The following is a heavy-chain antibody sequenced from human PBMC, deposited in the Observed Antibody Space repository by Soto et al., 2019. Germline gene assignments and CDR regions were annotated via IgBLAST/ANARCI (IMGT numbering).Heavy chain of an antibody. CDR2: ISYDGSNK. CDR3: AKELEEVRGVIILHYPYYYGMDV. D-gene: IGHD3-10*01. CDR1: GFTFSSYG. J-gene: IGHJ6*02. V-gene: IGHV3-30*18. Sequence: GGSLRLSCAASGFTFSSYGMHWVRQAPGKGLEWVAVISYDGSNKYYADSVKGRFTISRDNSKNTLYLQMNSLRAEDTAVYYCAKELEEVRGVIILHYPYYYGMDVWGQGTTVTVSS.